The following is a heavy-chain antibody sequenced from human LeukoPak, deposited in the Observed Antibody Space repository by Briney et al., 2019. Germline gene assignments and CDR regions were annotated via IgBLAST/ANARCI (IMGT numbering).Heavy chain of an antibody. CDR3: ARGRLLLDY. Sequence: PGGSLRLSCAASGFTFSSYWMSWVRQAPGKGLEWVANIKQDGSEEYYVDSVKSRVTISRDNAKNSLYLQMNSLRAEDTAVYYCARGRLLLDYWGQGTLVTVSS. CDR1: GFTFSSYW. D-gene: IGHD2-15*01. V-gene: IGHV3-7*03. J-gene: IGHJ4*02. CDR2: IKQDGSEE.